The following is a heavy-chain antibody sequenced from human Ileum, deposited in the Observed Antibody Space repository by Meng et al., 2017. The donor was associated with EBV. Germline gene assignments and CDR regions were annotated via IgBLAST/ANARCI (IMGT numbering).Heavy chain of an antibody. J-gene: IGHJ4*02. CDR1: GYTFTSYG. Sequence: VPLWRSGAEVKKPGASVKVSCKASGYTFTSYGISWVRQAPGQGLEWMGWFSVYNGNTIYAQKLQDRVTMTTDTSTSTAYMELRSLRSDDTAVYYCARGQNYYGSGSLIDYWGQGTLVTVSS. V-gene: IGHV1-18*01. CDR2: FSVYNGNT. D-gene: IGHD3-10*01. CDR3: ARGQNYYGSGSLIDY.